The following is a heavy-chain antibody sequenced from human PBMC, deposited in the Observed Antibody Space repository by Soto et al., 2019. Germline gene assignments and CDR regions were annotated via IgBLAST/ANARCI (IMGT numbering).Heavy chain of an antibody. V-gene: IGHV4-31*03. CDR2: AYYSGSS. J-gene: IGHJ5*02. CDR3: AKLSCTSSTCYFPGWFDP. Sequence: SETLSLTCTVSGDSISGGASFWSWIRQPPGKGLEWIANAYYSGSSYYNPSLKSRLTISVDTTKNQFSLQLKSMTAADTAVYYCAKLSCTSSTCYFPGWFDPWGQGTLVTVSS. D-gene: IGHD2-2*01. CDR1: GDSISGGASF.